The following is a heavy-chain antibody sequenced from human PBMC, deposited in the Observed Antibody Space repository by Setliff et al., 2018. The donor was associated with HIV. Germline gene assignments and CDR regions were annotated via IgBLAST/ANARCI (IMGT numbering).Heavy chain of an antibody. J-gene: IGHJ4*02. V-gene: IGHV4-61*01. CDR2: IYYSGST. D-gene: IGHD4-17*01. Sequence: LSLTCTVSGGSVGSGSYYWSWIRQSPGKGLEWIGYIYYSGSTTYNPTLKSQVTMSIDTSKNQFSLKVRSVSAADTAVYYCARDPPGYGDSNDYWGQGMLVTVSS. CDR1: GGSVGSGSYY. CDR3: ARDPPGYGDSNDY.